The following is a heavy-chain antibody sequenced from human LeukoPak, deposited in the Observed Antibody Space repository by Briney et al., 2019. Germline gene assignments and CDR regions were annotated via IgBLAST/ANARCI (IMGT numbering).Heavy chain of an antibody. D-gene: IGHD3-22*01. CDR2: IYYSGST. Sequence: SETLSLTCTVSGGSISSYYWSWIRQPPGKGLEWIGYIYYSGSTNYNPSLKSRVTISVDTSKNQFSLKLSSVTAADTAVYYCASGPDSSGYSSAEYFQHWGQGTLVTVSS. CDR1: GGSISSYY. V-gene: IGHV4-59*08. J-gene: IGHJ1*01. CDR3: ASGPDSSGYSSAEYFQH.